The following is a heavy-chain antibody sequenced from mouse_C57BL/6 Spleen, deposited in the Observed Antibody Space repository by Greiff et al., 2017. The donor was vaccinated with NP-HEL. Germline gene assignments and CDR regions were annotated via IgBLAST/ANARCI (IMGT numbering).Heavy chain of an antibody. V-gene: IGHV1-80*01. CDR3: ARDLYDGYYPP. J-gene: IGHJ3*01. CDR1: GYAFSSYW. D-gene: IGHD2-3*01. Sequence: VQLQQSGAELVKPGASVKISCKASGYAFSSYWMNWVKQRPGKGLEWIGQIYPGDGDPNYNGKFKGKATLTADKSSSTAYMQLSSRTSEDAAVYFCARDLYDGYYPPWGQGTLVTVAA. CDR2: IYPGDGDP.